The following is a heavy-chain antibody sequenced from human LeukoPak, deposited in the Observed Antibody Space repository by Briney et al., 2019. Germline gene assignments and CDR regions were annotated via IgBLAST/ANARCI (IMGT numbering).Heavy chain of an antibody. CDR1: GFTFSDYY. CDR3: ARAAAAGHFDY. D-gene: IGHD6-13*01. Sequence: GGSLRLSCAASGFTFSDYYMSWVRQAPGKGLEWVSYISSSGSTIYYADSVKGRFTISRDNAKNSLYLQMNSLRAEDTAVYYCARAAAAGHFDYWGQGTLVTVSS. CDR2: ISSSGSTI. V-gene: IGHV3-11*01. J-gene: IGHJ4*02.